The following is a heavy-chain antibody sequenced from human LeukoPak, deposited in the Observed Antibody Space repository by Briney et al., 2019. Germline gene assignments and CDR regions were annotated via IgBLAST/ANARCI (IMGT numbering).Heavy chain of an antibody. CDR1: GFTFSSYW. J-gene: IGHJ4*02. V-gene: IGHV3-7*03. CDR2: IKQDGSQK. D-gene: IGHD5-12*01. Sequence: PGGSLRLSCAASGFTFSSYWMSWVRQAPGKGLEWVANIKQDGSQKYYVDSVKGRFTISRDNAKNLLYLQMNSLRAEDTAVYYCAKGVATNPFDYWGQGTLVTVSS. CDR3: AKGVATNPFDY.